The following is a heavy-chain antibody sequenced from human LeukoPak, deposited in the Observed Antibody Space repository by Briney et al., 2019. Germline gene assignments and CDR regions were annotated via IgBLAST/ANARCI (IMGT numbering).Heavy chain of an antibody. Sequence: PSETLSLTCTVSGYSISSGYYWGWIRPPPGKGLEWIGSIYHSGSTYYNPSLKSRVTISVDTSKNQFSLKLSSVTAADTAVYYCARDLFSYGYTYYYYYMDVWGKGTTVTVSS. V-gene: IGHV4-38-2*02. CDR2: IYHSGST. CDR1: GYSISSGYY. D-gene: IGHD5-18*01. CDR3: ARDLFSYGYTYYYYYMDV. J-gene: IGHJ6*03.